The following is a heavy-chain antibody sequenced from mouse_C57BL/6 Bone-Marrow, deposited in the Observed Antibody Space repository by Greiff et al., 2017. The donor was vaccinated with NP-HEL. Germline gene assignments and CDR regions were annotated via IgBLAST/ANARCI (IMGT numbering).Heavy chain of an antibody. CDR1: GFNIKDDY. Sequence: EVQLQQSGAELVRPGASVKLSCTASGFNIKDDYMHWVKQRPEQGLEWIGWIDPENGDTEYASKFQGKATITADTSSNTAYLQLSSLTSEDTAVYYCTTDYGSSYCWYFDVWGTGTTVTVSS. CDR2: IDPENGDT. J-gene: IGHJ1*03. CDR3: TTDYGSSYCWYFDV. D-gene: IGHD1-1*01. V-gene: IGHV14-4*01.